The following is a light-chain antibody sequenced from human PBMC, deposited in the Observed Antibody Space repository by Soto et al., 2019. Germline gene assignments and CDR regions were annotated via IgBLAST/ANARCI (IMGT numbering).Light chain of an antibody. CDR1: SSDVGGYNY. CDR3: CSYAGSYPHV. Sequence: QSVLTQPRSVSGSPGQSVTISCTGTSSDVGGYNYVSWYQQHPGKAPKLMIYDVSKRPSGVPDRFSGSKSGNTASLTISGLRAEDEAVYYCCSYAGSYPHVFETGT. J-gene: IGLJ1*01. CDR2: DVS. V-gene: IGLV2-11*01.